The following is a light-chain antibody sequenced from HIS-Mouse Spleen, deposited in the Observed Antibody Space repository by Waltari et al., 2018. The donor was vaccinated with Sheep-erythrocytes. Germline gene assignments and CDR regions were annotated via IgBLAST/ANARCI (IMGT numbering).Light chain of an antibody. CDR1: SSDVGSYNL. CDR3: CSYAGSSTPWV. J-gene: IGLJ3*02. Sequence: QSALTQPASVSGSPGQSITISCTGTSSDVGSYNLVSWYQQHPGKAPKLMIYECSKRPSGVSNRFSGSQSGNTASLTISGLQAEDEADYYCCSYAGSSTPWVFGGGTKLTVL. V-gene: IGLV2-23*01. CDR2: ECS.